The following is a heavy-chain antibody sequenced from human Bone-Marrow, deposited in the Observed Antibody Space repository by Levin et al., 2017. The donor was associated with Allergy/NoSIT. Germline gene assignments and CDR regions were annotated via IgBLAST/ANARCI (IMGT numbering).Heavy chain of an antibody. CDR3: GKDPTTNPHYYMDV. CDR2: ITSHGDIT. V-gene: IGHV3-64D*06. D-gene: IGHD1-14*01. CDR1: GFTFNNYG. J-gene: IGHJ6*03. Sequence: AGGSLRLSCSASGFTFNNYGMHWVRQTPGRGLEYVSSITSHGDITYYGDSVKDRFTISRDNSKNTLYLQMSSLRAEDAAVYYCGKDPTTNPHYYMDVWGKGTTVTVSS.